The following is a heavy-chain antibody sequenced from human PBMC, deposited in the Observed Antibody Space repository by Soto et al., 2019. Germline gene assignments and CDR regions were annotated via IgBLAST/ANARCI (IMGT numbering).Heavy chain of an antibody. CDR3: ARIPSGYYDSSGYFRYYGMDV. V-gene: IGHV2-70*01. CDR1: GFSLSTSGMC. Sequence: SGPTLVNPTQTLTLTCTFSGFSLSTSGMCVSWIRQPPGKALEWLALIDWDDDKYYSTSLKTRLTISKDTSKNQVVLTMTNMDPVDTATYYCARIPSGYYDSSGYFRYYGMDVWGQGTTVTVSS. CDR2: IDWDDDK. J-gene: IGHJ6*02. D-gene: IGHD3-22*01.